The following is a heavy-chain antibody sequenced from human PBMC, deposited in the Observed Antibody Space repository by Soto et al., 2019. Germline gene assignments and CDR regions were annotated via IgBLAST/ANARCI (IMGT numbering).Heavy chain of an antibody. CDR2: ISSSGSTT. V-gene: IGHV3-11*01. CDR3: AREFGDTWWFAP. CDR1: GFTFSDYN. D-gene: IGHD3-3*01. Sequence: QLQLVESGGGLVKPGGSLRLSCAASGFTFSDYNMNWIRQAPGKRLEWVSHISSSGSTTDYADSVKGRFTISRDNAKNSVYVEMHSLRAEDTAVYYRAREFGDTWWFAPWGQGTLVTVSS. J-gene: IGHJ5*02.